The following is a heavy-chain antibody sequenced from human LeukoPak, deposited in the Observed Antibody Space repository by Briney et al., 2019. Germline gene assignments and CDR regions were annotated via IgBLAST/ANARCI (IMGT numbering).Heavy chain of an antibody. V-gene: IGHV4-39*01. J-gene: IGHJ1*01. CDR2: VYYSGST. Sequence: SETLSLTCSVSGGSISSSSYFWGWIRQPPGKGLEWIGSVYYSGSTYYNPSLKSRVTISVDTSKNQFSLKLSSVTAADTAIYYCARQTGYCSGGSCYGYFQHWGQGTLVTVSS. CDR1: GGSISSSSYF. CDR3: ARQTGYCSGGSCYGYFQH. D-gene: IGHD2-15*01.